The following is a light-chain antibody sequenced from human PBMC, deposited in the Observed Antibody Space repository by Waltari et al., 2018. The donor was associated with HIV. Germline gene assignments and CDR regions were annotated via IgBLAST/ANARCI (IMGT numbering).Light chain of an antibody. V-gene: IGLV1-47*01. CDR1: SSNIGRNY. Sequence: QSVLTQPPSASGTPGQRVTISCSGSSSNIGRNYVSWFQQLPGTIPRLLIYKNDPRPSGVPDRFAGSKSGTSASLAISGLRSEDEADYSCVAWDDSLSGLLFGGGTKLTVL. J-gene: IGLJ3*02. CDR2: KND. CDR3: VAWDDSLSGLL.